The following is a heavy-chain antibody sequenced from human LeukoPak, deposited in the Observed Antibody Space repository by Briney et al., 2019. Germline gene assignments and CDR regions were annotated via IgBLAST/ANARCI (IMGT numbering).Heavy chain of an antibody. J-gene: IGHJ4*02. CDR1: GVSITSGSYY. D-gene: IGHD3-16*01. Sequence: AQTLSLTCSVSGVSITSGSYYWGWIRQSAGKGLEWIGRVHSSGDIYHNAAFRSRAAVSGDASKNQFSMQLNSVTAADTAVYYCARGASPKDAVFFDYWGQGALITVSS. CDR3: ARGASPKDAVFFDY. CDR2: VHSSGDI. V-gene: IGHV4-61*02.